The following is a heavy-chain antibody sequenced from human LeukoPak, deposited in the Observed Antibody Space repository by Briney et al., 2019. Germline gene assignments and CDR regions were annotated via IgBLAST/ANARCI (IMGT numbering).Heavy chain of an antibody. CDR2: INPSGGST. D-gene: IGHD1-26*01. V-gene: IGHV1-46*01. J-gene: IGHJ4*02. Sequence: ASVKVSCKASGYTFTGYYMHWVRQAPGQGLEWMGIINPSGGSTSYAQKFQGRVTMTRDTSTSTVYMELSSLRSEDTAVYYCARDKEGIPYSGSYYEYWGQGTLVTVSS. CDR1: GYTFTGYY. CDR3: ARDKEGIPYSGSYYEY.